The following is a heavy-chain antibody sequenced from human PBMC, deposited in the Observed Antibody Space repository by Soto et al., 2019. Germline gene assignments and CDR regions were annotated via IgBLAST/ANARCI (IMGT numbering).Heavy chain of an antibody. CDR1: GYTFTNYA. V-gene: IGHV1-3*01. CDR2: IHAGKGNT. CDR3: GTEYDSSCSLDY. J-gene: IGHJ4*02. D-gene: IGHD3-22*01. Sequence: ASVKVSCKASGYTFTNYALHWVRQAPGQRLEWMGWIHAGKGNTKYSQKFQGRVTITRDTSASTAYMELSSLRSEDTAVYYCGTEYDSSCSLDYWGQGTLVTVSS.